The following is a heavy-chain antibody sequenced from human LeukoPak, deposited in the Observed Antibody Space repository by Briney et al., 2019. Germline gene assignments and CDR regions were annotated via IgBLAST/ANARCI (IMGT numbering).Heavy chain of an antibody. CDR2: IKSNFDGGTT. V-gene: IGHV3-15*01. CDR1: GFTFSGAW. Sequence: GGSLRLSCAASGFTFSGAWMSWVRQAPGKGLEWVGRIKSNFDGGTTDYAAPVKGRFSVSRDDSENTLVLQMNSLKTEDTAVYYCVTAQLARTMSFDYWGQGTLVTVSS. CDR3: VTAQLARTMSFDY. D-gene: IGHD6-6*01. J-gene: IGHJ4*02.